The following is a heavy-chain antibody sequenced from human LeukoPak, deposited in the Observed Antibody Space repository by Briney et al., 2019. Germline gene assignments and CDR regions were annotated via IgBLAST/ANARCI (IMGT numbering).Heavy chain of an antibody. CDR3: ARLVRFTMVRGAHFDY. D-gene: IGHD3-10*01. Sequence: SETLSRTCTVSGGSISSSSYFWGWIRQPPGKGLEWIGSIYYSGSTYYNPSLKNRVTISVDTSKNQFSLKLSSVTAADTAVYYCARLVRFTMVRGAHFDYWGQGTLVTASS. CDR1: GGSISSSSYF. V-gene: IGHV4-39*01. CDR2: IYYSGST. J-gene: IGHJ4*02.